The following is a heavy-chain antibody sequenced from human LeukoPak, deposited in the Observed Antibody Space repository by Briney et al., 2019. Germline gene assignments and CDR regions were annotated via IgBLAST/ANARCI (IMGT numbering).Heavy chain of an antibody. CDR2: IYPGDSDP. J-gene: IGHJ4*02. D-gene: IGHD6-13*01. CDR1: GYSFTIYW. V-gene: IGHV5-51*01. CDR3: ARLAAAGPTYDRY. Sequence: GESLKLSCKGSGYSFTIYWIGWVRQMPGKGLEWMGIIYPGDSDPRYSPSFQGQVTISADKSISTAYLQWSSLKASDTAMYYCARLAAAGPTYDRYWGQGTLVTVSS.